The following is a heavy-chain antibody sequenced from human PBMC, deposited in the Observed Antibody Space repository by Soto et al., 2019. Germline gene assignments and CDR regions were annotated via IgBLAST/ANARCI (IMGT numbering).Heavy chain of an antibody. CDR1: GFTFSSYG. J-gene: IGHJ4*02. D-gene: IGHD2-21*02. CDR2: ISYDGSNK. Sequence: GGSLRLSCAASGFTFSSYGMHWVRQAPGKGLEWVAVISYDGSNKYYADSVKGRFTISRDNSKNTLYLQMNSLRAEDTAVYYCATLGLSCGGDCYAPFDYWGQGTLVTVSS. V-gene: IGHV3-30*03. CDR3: ATLGLSCGGDCYAPFDY.